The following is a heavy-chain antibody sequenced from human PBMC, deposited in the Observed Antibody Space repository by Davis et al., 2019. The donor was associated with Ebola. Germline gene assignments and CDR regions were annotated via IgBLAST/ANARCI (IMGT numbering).Heavy chain of an antibody. J-gene: IGHJ6*02. CDR1: GFTFSSYA. D-gene: IGHD6-6*01. CDR3: ARYLTSSSLDA. V-gene: IGHV3-64*04. Sequence: GESLKISCSASGFTFSSYAMHWVRQAPGKGLEYVSAISSNGGSTYYADSVKGRFTISRDNSKNTLYLQMNSLRAEDTAVYYCARYLTSSSLDAWGPGTTVTVSS. CDR2: ISSNGGST.